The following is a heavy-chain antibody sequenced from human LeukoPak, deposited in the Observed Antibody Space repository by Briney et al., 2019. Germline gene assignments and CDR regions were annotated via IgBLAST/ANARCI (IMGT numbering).Heavy chain of an antibody. D-gene: IGHD2-2*01. CDR1: GFTFSSYS. CDR3: ARDPRIVVVPAATHYYYMDV. J-gene: IGHJ6*03. V-gene: IGHV3-48*04. Sequence: GGSLRLSCAASGFTFSSYSMNWVRQAPGKGLEWVSYISSSSSTIYYADSVKGRFTISRDNAKNSLYLQMNSLRAEDTAVYYCARDPRIVVVPAATHYYYMDVWGKGTTVTVSS. CDR2: ISSSSSTI.